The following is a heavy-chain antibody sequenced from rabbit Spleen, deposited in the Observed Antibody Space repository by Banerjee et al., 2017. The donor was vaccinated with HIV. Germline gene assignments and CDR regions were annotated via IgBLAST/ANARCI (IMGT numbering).Heavy chain of an antibody. J-gene: IGHJ6*01. D-gene: IGHD8-1*01. V-gene: IGHV1S45*01. CDR1: GFSFSSNYY. Sequence: QQQLEESGGDLVKPEGSLTLTCTASGFSFSSNYYMCWVRQAPGKGLEWIACIDTGSSGFTYFASWAKGRFTISKTSSTTVTLQVTSLTAADTATYFCARDSGTSFSSYGMDLWGPGTLVTVS. CDR3: ARDSGTSFSSYGMDL. CDR2: IDTGSSGFT.